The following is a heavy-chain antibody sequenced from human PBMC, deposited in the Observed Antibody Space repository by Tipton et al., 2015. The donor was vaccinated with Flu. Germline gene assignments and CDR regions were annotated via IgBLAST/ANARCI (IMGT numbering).Heavy chain of an antibody. V-gene: IGHV3-9*01. CDR1: GFTFDDYG. Sequence: SLRLSCTASGFTFDDYGMHWVRQAPGKGLEWVSGINWNSGTTAYADSVRGRFTISRDNAKNSLLLQMDSLRPEDTALYYCVKDATSTTRFYHDFWGQGTPVTVSS. CDR3: VKDATSTTRFYHDF. J-gene: IGHJ4*02. CDR2: INWNSGTT. D-gene: IGHD1-1*01.